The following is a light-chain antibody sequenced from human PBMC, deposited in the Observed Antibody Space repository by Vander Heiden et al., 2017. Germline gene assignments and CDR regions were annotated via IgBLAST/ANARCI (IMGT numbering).Light chain of an antibody. J-gene: IGKJ3*01. CDR3: QQRSNSFT. CDR2: DAS. CDR1: QSVSSY. V-gene: IGKV3-11*01. Sequence: EIMLPQSPATLSLSPGERATLSCRASQSVSSYLAWYQQKPGQAPRLRIYDASNRATGIPARFSGSGSGTDFTLTISSLEPEDFAVYYCQQRSNSFTFGPGTKVDIK.